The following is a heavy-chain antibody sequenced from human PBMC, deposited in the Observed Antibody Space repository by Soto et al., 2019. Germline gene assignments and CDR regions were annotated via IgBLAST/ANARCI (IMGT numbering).Heavy chain of an antibody. J-gene: IGHJ5*02. Sequence: VGSLRLSCASSVFTFSSYSMNWVRHSPGKGLEWVSSISSSSSYIYYADSVKGRFTISRDNAKNSLYLQMNSLRAEDTAVYYCAIAQYSNHNCFEPLGQGTLVTVSS. CDR1: VFTFSSYS. D-gene: IGHD6-13*01. CDR3: AIAQYSNHNCFEP. V-gene: IGHV3-21*01. CDR2: ISSSSSYI.